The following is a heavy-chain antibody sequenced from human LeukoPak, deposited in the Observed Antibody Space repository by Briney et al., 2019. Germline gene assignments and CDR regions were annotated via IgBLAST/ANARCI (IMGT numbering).Heavy chain of an antibody. D-gene: IGHD5-24*01. Sequence: PSETLSLTCTVSGYSISSGYYWGWIRQPPGKGLEWIGSIYHSGSTYYNPSLKSRVTISVDTSKNQFSLKLSSVTAADTAVYYYAREWFEWLQFWGQGTLVTVSS. CDR1: GYSISSGYY. CDR2: IYHSGST. V-gene: IGHV4-38-2*02. CDR3: AREWFEWLQF. J-gene: IGHJ4*02.